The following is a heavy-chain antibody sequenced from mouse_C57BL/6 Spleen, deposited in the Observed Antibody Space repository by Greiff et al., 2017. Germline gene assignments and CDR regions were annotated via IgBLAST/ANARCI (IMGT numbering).Heavy chain of an antibody. D-gene: IGHD1-1*01. CDR1: GYTFTSYW. CDR2: IYPGSGST. CDR3: ATTVVADYCDY. Sequence: QVQLQQPGAELVKPGASVKMSCKASGYTFTSYWITWVKQRPGQGLEWLGDIYPGSGSTNYNEKFKSKATLTVATTSITTYMHLSSLTSEDSAVYYCATTVVADYCDYWGQGTTRTVSS. V-gene: IGHV1-55*01. J-gene: IGHJ2*01.